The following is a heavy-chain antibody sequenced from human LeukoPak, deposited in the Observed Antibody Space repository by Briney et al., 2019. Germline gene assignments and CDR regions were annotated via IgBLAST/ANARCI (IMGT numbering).Heavy chain of an antibody. CDR2: ISGSGHST. D-gene: IGHD3-3*01. Sequence: GGSLRLSCAASGFTFTTYAMSWVRQAPGKGLEWVSVISGSGHSTYYADSVKGRFTTSRDISKNPLYLQMTGLRAGDPDVYYCAKDKTYDDFWSGHDAFDIWGQETMVTVSS. CDR1: GFTFTTYA. CDR3: AKDKTYDDFWSGHDAFDI. J-gene: IGHJ3*02. V-gene: IGHV3-23*01.